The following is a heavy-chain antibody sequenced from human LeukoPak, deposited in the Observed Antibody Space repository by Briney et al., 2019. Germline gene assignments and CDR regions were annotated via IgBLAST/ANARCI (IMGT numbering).Heavy chain of an antibody. CDR3: ARVRQYCSSTSCYGYYYYYMDV. CDR1: GGSISSYY. J-gene: IGHJ6*03. D-gene: IGHD2-2*01. CDR2: IYYSGST. Sequence: PSETLSLTCTVSGGSISSYYWSWIRQPPGKGLEWIGYIYYSGSTNYNPSLKSRVTISVDTSKNQFSLKLSSVTAADTAVYYCARVRQYCSSTSCYGYYYYYMDVWGKGTTVTVSS. V-gene: IGHV4-59*12.